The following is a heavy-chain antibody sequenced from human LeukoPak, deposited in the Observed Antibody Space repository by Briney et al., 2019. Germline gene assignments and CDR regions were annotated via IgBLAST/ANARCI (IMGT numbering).Heavy chain of an antibody. CDR1: GFTFSSYG. J-gene: IGHJ1*01. Sequence: GRSLRLSCAASGFTFSSYGMHWVRQAPGKGLEWVAVISYDGSNKYYADSVKGRFTISRDNSKNTLYLQMNSLRAEDTAVYYCAKGPDPPYDKTGYFQHWGQGTLVTVSS. CDR3: AKGPDPPYDKTGYFQH. CDR2: ISYDGSNK. D-gene: IGHD3-16*01. V-gene: IGHV3-30*18.